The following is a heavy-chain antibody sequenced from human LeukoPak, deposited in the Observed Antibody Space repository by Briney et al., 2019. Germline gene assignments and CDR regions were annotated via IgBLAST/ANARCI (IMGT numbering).Heavy chain of an antibody. CDR1: GFTFSYYG. D-gene: IGHD3-10*01. Sequence: PGGSLRLSCAASGFTFSYYGMHWVRQAPGKGLEWVAFIRYDGNDKFYADSVKGRFTISRDTSRNTLFLQMNSLRTDDTAVYCCAKDLMRDRWFGESWGQGTLVTVSS. CDR2: IRYDGNDK. CDR3: AKDLMRDRWFGES. J-gene: IGHJ5*02. V-gene: IGHV3-30*02.